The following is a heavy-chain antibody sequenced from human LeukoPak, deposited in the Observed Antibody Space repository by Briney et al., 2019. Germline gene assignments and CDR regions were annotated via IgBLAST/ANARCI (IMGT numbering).Heavy chain of an antibody. CDR2: IYHSGST. Sequence: SETLSLTCTVSGYSISSGYYWGWIRQPPGKGLEWIGSIYHSGSTYYNPSPKSRVTISVDTSKNQFSLKLSSVTAADTAVYYCARDLTDYYGSGSYRVCWFDPWGQGTLVTVSS. D-gene: IGHD3-10*01. V-gene: IGHV4-38-2*02. CDR3: ARDLTDYYGSGSYRVCWFDP. J-gene: IGHJ5*02. CDR1: GYSISSGYY.